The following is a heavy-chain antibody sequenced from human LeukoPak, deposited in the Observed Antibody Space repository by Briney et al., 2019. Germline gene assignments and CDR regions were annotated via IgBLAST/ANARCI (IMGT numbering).Heavy chain of an antibody. Sequence: PGGSLRLSCAASGFTVSSNYMSWVRQAPGKGLEWVSVIYSGGSTYYADSVKGRFTISRDNAKSSLYLQMNSLRVEDTAVYYCARGGGGYGYFDYWGQGTLVTVSS. J-gene: IGHJ4*02. CDR1: GFTVSSNY. CDR2: IYSGGST. V-gene: IGHV3-66*01. D-gene: IGHD1-26*01. CDR3: ARGGGGYGYFDY.